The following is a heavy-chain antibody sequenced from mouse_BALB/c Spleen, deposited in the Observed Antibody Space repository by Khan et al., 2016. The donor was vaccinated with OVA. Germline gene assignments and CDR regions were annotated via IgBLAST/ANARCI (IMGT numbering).Heavy chain of an antibody. CDR1: GFSLTNYG. D-gene: IGHD2-10*01. V-gene: IGHV2-6-1*01. J-gene: IGHJ4*01. CDR3: ARQPYYHYYIMDY. Sequence: VQLQESGPGLVAPSQSLSITCTISGFSLTNYGVHWVRQPPGKGLEWLVVIWSDGSTTYNSALKSRLSISKDNSKSQVFLKMNSLQTDDTAMDYCARQPYYHYYIMDYWGRGTSVTVSS. CDR2: IWSDGST.